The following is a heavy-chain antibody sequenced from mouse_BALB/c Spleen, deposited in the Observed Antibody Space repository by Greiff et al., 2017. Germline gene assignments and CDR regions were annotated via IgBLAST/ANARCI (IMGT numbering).Heavy chain of an antibody. D-gene: IGHD2-4*01. J-gene: IGHJ4*01. CDR1: GFSLTSYG. Sequence: QVQLKESGPGLVQPSQSLSITCTVSGFSLTSYGVHWVRQSPGKGLEWLGVIWSGGSTDYNAAFISRLSISKDNSKSQVFFKMNSLQANDTAIYYCARPYYDPLYAMDYWGQGTSVTVSS. CDR2: IWSGGST. V-gene: IGHV2-2*02. CDR3: ARPYYDPLYAMDY.